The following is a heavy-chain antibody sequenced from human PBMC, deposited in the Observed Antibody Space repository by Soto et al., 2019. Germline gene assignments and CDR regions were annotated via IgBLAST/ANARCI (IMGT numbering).Heavy chain of an antibody. CDR1: GHTFSSYA. Sequence: GASVKVSCKASGHTFSSYAISWVRQAPGQGLEWMGGIIPIFGTANYAQKLQGRVTITADTSTSTAYMELSSLISEYTAVYYCALPYCSSSEIRAEYYYYRMDVWGQGATVTVSS. D-gene: IGHD6-6*01. J-gene: IGHJ6*02. V-gene: IGHV1-69*06. CDR2: IIPIFGTA. CDR3: ALPYCSSSEIRAEYYYYRMDV.